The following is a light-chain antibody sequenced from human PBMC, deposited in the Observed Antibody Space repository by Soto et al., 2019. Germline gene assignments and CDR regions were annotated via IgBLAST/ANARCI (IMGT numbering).Light chain of an antibody. CDR3: EAWDDSLIGVL. V-gene: IGLV1-44*01. CDR2: RTN. J-gene: IGLJ2*01. CDR1: SSNIGSNI. Sequence: QSVLTQPPSASGTPGQRVSITCSGSSSNIGSNIVNWYQQLPGRAPKLLIYRTNQRPSGVPDRFSASKSGTSASLVISGLQSEDEADYYCEAWDDSLIGVLFGGGTKVTVL.